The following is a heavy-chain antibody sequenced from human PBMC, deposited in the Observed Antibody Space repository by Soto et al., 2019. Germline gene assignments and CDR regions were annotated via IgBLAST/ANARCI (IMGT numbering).Heavy chain of an antibody. V-gene: IGHV3-23*01. Sequence: GGSLRLSCAASVFTFSSYAMSLVRQGPGKGLEWVEVFSIGGSTHYADSGRGRFTISRDNSKNTLSLQMNSLTAEDTAVYFCAKRRGAGGHFDYWGQGAMVTVSS. CDR3: AKRRGAGGHFDY. CDR1: VFTFSSYA. CDR2: FSIGGST. D-gene: IGHD2-15*01. J-gene: IGHJ4*02.